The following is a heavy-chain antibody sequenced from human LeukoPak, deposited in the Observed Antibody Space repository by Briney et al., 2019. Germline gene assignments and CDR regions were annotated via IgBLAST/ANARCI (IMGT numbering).Heavy chain of an antibody. J-gene: IGHJ4*02. CDR3: AKDSLGVVVPAALDY. Sequence: GGSLRLSCAASGFTFGSYAMTWVRQAPGKGLEWVSAISGSGGSTYYADSVKGRFTISRDNSKNTLYLQMNSLRAEDTAVYYCAKDSLGVVVPAALDYWGQGTLVTVSS. CDR2: ISGSGGST. V-gene: IGHV3-23*01. D-gene: IGHD2-2*01. CDR1: GFTFGSYA.